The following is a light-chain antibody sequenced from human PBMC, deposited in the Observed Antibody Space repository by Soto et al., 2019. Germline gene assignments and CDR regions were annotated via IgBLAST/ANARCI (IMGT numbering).Light chain of an antibody. Sequence: QSALTQPASVSRSPGQSITISCTGTSSDVGGYNYVSWYQQHPGKAPKLMIYDVSNRPSGVSNRFSGSKSGNTASLTISGLQAEDEADYYCSSYTTSGSLVFGGGTKVTVL. CDR1: SSDVGGYNY. CDR2: DVS. J-gene: IGLJ2*01. V-gene: IGLV2-14*01. CDR3: SSYTTSGSLV.